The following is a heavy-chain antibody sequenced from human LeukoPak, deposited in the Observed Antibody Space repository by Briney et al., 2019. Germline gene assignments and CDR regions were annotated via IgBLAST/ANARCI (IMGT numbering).Heavy chain of an antibody. CDR2: IRYDGSNK. J-gene: IGHJ4*02. V-gene: IGHV3-30*02. CDR3: ATSKGYGRYCSGGSCYSFDG. Sequence: PGGSLRLSCAASGFTFSSYGMHWVRQAPGKGLEWVAFIRYDGSNKYYADSVKGRFTISIDNSKNTLYLQMNSLRAEDTAVYYCATSKGYGRYCSGGSCYSFDGWGQGTLVTVSS. CDR1: GFTFSSYG. D-gene: IGHD2-15*01.